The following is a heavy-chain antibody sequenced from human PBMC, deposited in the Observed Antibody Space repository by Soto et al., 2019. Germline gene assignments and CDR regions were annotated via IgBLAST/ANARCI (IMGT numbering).Heavy chain of an antibody. CDR3: AKDEGYSYGPYDY. Sequence: VASVKVSCKASGYIFTNYDINWVRQATGQELEYLGWINPNSGNTGYVQKFKGRVTMTRNTSINTAYMELNSLRVEDTAVYYCAKDEGYSYGPYDYWGQGTLVTVSS. D-gene: IGHD5-12*01. CDR2: INPNSGNT. CDR1: GYIFTNYD. V-gene: IGHV1-8*01. J-gene: IGHJ4*02.